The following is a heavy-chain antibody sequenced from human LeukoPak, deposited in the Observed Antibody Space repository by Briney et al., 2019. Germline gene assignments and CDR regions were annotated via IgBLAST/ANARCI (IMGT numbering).Heavy chain of an antibody. CDR3: ARALGYCSSTSCSRRDY. D-gene: IGHD2-2*01. CDR1: GFTFSSYS. V-gene: IGHV3-21*01. J-gene: IGHJ4*02. Sequence: GGSLRLSCAASGFTFSSYSMNWVRQAPGKGLEWVSSISSSSSYIYYADSVKGRFTISRDNAKNSLYLQMNSLRAEDTAVYYCARALGYCSSTSCSRRDYWGQGTLVTVSS. CDR2: ISSSSSYI.